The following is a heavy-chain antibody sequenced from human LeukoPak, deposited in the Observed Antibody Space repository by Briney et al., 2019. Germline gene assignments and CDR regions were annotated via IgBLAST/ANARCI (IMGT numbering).Heavy chain of an antibody. CDR3: ARDHIDYGDYVSPTTLDY. J-gene: IGHJ4*02. CDR1: GYTFTSYG. V-gene: IGHV1-18*01. D-gene: IGHD4-17*01. Sequence: ASVKVSCKASGYTFTSYGISWVRQAPGQGLEWMGWISAYNGNTNYAQKLQGRVTMTTDTSTSTAYMELRSLRSDDTAVYYCARDHIDYGDYVSPTTLDYWGQGTLVTVSS. CDR2: ISAYNGNT.